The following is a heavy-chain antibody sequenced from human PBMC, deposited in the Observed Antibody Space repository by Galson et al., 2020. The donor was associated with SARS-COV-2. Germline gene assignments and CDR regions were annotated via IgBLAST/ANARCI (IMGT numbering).Heavy chain of an antibody. CDR3: AGDVSGGGCDI. CDR2: ISHDGRIE. Sequence: GGTLTLTCAASGFTISNYTNHWVRQPPATGLERVAVISHDGRIEVYADSVKGRFTISRDNSENMVLLQVSSLRTDDTALYYCAGDVSGGGCDIWGQGTMVTVSS. J-gene: IGHJ3*02. D-gene: IGHD3-16*01. CDR1: GFTISNYT. V-gene: IGHV3-30*04.